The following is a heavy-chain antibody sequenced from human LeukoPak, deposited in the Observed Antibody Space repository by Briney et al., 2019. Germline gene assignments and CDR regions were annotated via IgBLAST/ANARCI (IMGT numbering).Heavy chain of an antibody. D-gene: IGHD6-19*01. CDR3: ARHSSGWYPDY. CDR2: IYYSGST. Sequence: SETLSLTFTVSGGSISSYYWSWIRQPPGKGLEWIGYIYYSGSTNYNPSLKSRVTISVDTSKNQFSLKLSSVTAADTAVYYCARHSSGWYPDYWGQGTLATVSS. J-gene: IGHJ4*02. V-gene: IGHV4-59*01. CDR1: GGSISSYY.